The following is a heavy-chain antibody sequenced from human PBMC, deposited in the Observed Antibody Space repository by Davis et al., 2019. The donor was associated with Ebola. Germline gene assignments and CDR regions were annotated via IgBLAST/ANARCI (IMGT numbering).Heavy chain of an antibody. V-gene: IGHV3-23*01. D-gene: IGHD1-1*01. Sequence: PGGSLRLSCAASGFTFSAYAITWVRQAPGKGLEWVSAISGSGDNTYYADSVKGRFTISRDNSKNTVYLQMNTLRVEDTAIYYCTKISTGSPDYWGQGTLVTVSS. CDR2: ISGSGDNT. CDR1: GFTFSAYA. CDR3: TKISTGSPDY. J-gene: IGHJ4*02.